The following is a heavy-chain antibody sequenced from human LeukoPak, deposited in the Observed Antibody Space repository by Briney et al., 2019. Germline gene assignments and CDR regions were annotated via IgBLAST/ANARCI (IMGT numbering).Heavy chain of an antibody. D-gene: IGHD1-26*01. CDR3: ARGNSGSYFGAFDI. V-gene: IGHV4-30-2*01. Sequence: SETLSLTCTVSGGSITSGGFYWSWIRQPPGKGLEWIGYIHQSGDTYSNPSLKSRATVSMDRSRNQFSLNLRFVTAADTAVYYCARGNSGSYFGAFDIWGQGTMVTVSS. CDR1: GGSITSGGFY. CDR2: IHQSGDT. J-gene: IGHJ3*02.